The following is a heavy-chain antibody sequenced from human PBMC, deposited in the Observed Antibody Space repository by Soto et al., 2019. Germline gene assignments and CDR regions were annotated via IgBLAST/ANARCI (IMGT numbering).Heavy chain of an antibody. Sequence: GGSLRLSCAASGFTVSSNYMSWVRQAPGKGLEWVSVIYSGGSTYYADSVKGRITISRDNSKNTLYLQMNSLRAEDTAVYYCARDRTYSSSAFDIWGQGTMVTVSS. CDR3: ARDRTYSSSAFDI. D-gene: IGHD6-6*01. J-gene: IGHJ3*02. V-gene: IGHV3-53*01. CDR2: IYSGGST. CDR1: GFTVSSNY.